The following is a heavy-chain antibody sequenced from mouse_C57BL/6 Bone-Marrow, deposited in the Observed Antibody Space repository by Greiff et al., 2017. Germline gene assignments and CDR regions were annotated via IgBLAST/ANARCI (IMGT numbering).Heavy chain of an antibody. D-gene: IGHD1-1*01. V-gene: IGHV1-69*01. CDR3: ASTGGSSYDFDY. CDR1: GYTFTSYW. J-gene: IGHJ2*01. Sequence: QVQLQQPGAELVMPGASVKLSCKASGYTFTSYWMHWVKQRPGQGLEWIGEIDPSDSYTNYNQKFKGKATLTVDKSSSTAYMQLSSLTSEDSAVYDCASTGGSSYDFDYWGQGTTLTVSS. CDR2: IDPSDSYT.